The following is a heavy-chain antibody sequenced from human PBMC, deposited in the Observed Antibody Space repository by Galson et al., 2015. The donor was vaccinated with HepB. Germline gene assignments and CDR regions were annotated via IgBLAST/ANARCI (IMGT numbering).Heavy chain of an antibody. CDR1: EFTVSKSH. V-gene: IGHV3-53*01. D-gene: IGHD3-10*01. CDR2: VRSDGST. CDR3: LATVLAPRGDY. Sequence: SLRLSCAASEFTVSKSHMNWVRQAPGKGLEWVSVVRSDGSTHYADSVKCRFTISRDNSKNMVYLRMNSLRDEDTAVSYCLATVLAPRGDYWGQGTLITVPS. J-gene: IGHJ4*02.